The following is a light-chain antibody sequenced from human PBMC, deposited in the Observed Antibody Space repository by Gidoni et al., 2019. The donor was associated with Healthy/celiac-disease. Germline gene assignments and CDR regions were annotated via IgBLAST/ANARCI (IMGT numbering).Light chain of an antibody. Sequence: ELVLLQSPGTLPLSPGERATLSCRASQSVSSSYLAWYQQKPGQAPRLLIYGASSGATGIPDRFSGSGSGTDFTLTISRLEPEDYAVYYCQQYGSTFGQGTKVEIK. CDR1: QSVSSSY. J-gene: IGKJ1*01. CDR3: QQYGST. CDR2: GAS. V-gene: IGKV3-20*01.